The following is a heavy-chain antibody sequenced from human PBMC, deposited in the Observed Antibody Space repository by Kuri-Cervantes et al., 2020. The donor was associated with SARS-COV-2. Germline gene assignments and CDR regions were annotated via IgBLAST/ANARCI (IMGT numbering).Heavy chain of an antibody. J-gene: IGHJ4*02. CDR2: INHSGST. Sequence: SETLSLTCAVYGGSFSGYYWSWIRQPPGKGLEWIGEINHSGSTNYNPSLKSRVTISVDTSKNQFSLKLNSVTAADTAVYYCATSYFAKRYCSSTSCYSPFDYWGQGTLVTVSS. V-gene: IGHV4-34*01. CDR3: ATSYFAKRYCSSTSCYSPFDY. D-gene: IGHD2-2*02. CDR1: GGSFSGYY.